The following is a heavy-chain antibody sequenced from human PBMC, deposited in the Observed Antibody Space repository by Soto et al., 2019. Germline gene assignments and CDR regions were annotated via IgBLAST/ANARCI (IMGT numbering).Heavy chain of an antibody. J-gene: IGHJ6*02. Sequence: GGSLRLSCAASGFTFSSYAMSWVRQAPGKGLEWVSAISGSGGSTYYADSVKGRFTISRDNSKNRLYLQMNSLRSEDTAVYYCARDERRSTRGDYYYYGMDVWGQGTTVTAP. CDR3: ARDERRSTRGDYYYYGMDV. CDR1: GFTFSSYA. CDR2: ISGSGGST. V-gene: IGHV3-23*01. D-gene: IGHD2-2*01.